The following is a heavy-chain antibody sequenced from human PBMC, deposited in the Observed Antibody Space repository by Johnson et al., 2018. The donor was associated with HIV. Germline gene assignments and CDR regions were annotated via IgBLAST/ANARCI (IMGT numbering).Heavy chain of an antibody. J-gene: IGHJ3*02. CDR2: IRYDGSNK. D-gene: IGHD3-22*01. CDR3: ARSITMIVFTFDI. Sequence: QVLLVESGGGVVQPWGSLRLSCAASGFTFSSYGMHWVRQAPGKGLEWVAFIRYDGSNKYYADSVKGRFTISRDNSNNTLYLQMNSLRAEDTAVYYCARSITMIVFTFDIWGQGTMVTVSS. V-gene: IGHV3-30*02. CDR1: GFTFSSYG.